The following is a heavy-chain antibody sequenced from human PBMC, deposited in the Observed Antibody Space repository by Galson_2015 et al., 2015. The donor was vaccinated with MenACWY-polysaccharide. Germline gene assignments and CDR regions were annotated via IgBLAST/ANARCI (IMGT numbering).Heavy chain of an antibody. V-gene: IGHV3-30-3*01. CDR3: ARDHCSRTSCYGLDV. D-gene: IGHD2-2*01. Sequence: SLRLSCAASGFTFNSYAMHWVRQAPGKGLEWVAVISYDETNKYYADSVKGRFTISRDNSKNTLYLQMNSLRAEDAAVYYCARDHCSRTSCYGLDVWGQGTTVIVSS. CDR1: GFTFNSYA. J-gene: IGHJ6*02. CDR2: ISYDETNK.